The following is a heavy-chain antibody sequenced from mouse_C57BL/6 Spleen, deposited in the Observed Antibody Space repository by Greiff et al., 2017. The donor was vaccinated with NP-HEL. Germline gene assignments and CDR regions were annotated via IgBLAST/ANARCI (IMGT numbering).Heavy chain of an antibody. CDR3: ARNYGSSYGAY. CDR1: GYTFTSYW. J-gene: IGHJ3*01. V-gene: IGHV1-59*01. D-gene: IGHD1-1*01. CDR2: IDPSDSYT. Sequence: QVQLQQPGAELVRPGTSVKLSCKASGYTFTSYWMHWVKQRPGQGLEWIGVIDPSDSYTNYNQKFKGKATLTVDTSSSTAYMQLSSLTSEDSAVYYCARNYGSSYGAYWGQGTLVTVSA.